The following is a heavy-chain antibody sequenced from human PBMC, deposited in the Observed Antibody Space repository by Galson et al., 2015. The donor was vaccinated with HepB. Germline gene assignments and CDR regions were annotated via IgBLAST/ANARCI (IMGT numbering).Heavy chain of an antibody. J-gene: IGHJ4*02. CDR3: ARDWVTPYCSGGSCYHLWLAY. CDR1: GGTFSSYA. Sequence: SVKVSCKASGGTFSSYAISWVRQAPGQGLEWMGGIIPIFGTANYAQKFQGRVTITADESTSTAYMELSSLRSEDTAVYYCARDWVTPYCSGGSCYHLWLAYWGQGTLVTVSS. V-gene: IGHV1-69*13. CDR2: IIPIFGTA. D-gene: IGHD2-15*01.